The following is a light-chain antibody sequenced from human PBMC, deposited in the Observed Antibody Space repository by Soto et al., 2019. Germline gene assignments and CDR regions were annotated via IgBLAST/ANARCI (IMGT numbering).Light chain of an antibody. CDR2: DVT. CDR3: CSHAGGSSWV. V-gene: IGLV2-11*01. J-gene: IGLJ3*02. Sequence: QSALTQXXXXSXSPGXSXXIXCXXTSGDVGXXXRVSWYQHHPTKAPXLIIYDVTNRPSGVXYRFSGSKSGSTASLTISXXXAEDEADYYCCSHAGGSSWVFGGGTKLTVL. CDR1: SGDVGXXXR.